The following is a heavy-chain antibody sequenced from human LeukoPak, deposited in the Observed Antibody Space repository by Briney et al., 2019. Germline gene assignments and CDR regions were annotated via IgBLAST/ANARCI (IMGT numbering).Heavy chain of an antibody. CDR1: GFTFSSYA. V-gene: IGHV3-23*01. J-gene: IGHJ4*02. CDR3: ARDDYDSSGYAFDY. D-gene: IGHD3-22*01. Sequence: GGSLRLSCEASGFTFSSYAMSWVRQAPGKGLEWVSVISGSGDSTYYADSVKGRFTISRDNSKNTLYLQMNSLRAEDTAVYYCARDDYDSSGYAFDYWGQGTLVTVSS. CDR2: ISGSGDST.